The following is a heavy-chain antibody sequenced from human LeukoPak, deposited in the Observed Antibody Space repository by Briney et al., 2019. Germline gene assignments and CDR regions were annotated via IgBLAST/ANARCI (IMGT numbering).Heavy chain of an antibody. J-gene: IGHJ4*02. CDR2: IYYSGST. V-gene: IGHV4-31*11. D-gene: IGHD4-17*01. Sequence: SETLSLTCAVYGGSFSGYYWSWIRQHPGKGLEWIGYIYYSGSTYYNPSLKSRVTISVDTFKNQFSLKLSSVTAADTAVYYCARDGTDYGDYFDYWGQGTLVTVSS. CDR1: GGSFSGYY. CDR3: ARDGTDYGDYFDY.